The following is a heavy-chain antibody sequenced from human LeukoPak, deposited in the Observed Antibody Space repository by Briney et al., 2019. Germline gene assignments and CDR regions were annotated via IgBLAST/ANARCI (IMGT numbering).Heavy chain of an antibody. CDR1: GGSISSYY. CDR2: IYYSGST. J-gene: IGHJ4*02. Sequence: SETLSLTCTVSGGSISSYYWSWIRQPPGKGLEWIGYIYYSGSTNYNPSLKSRVTISVDTSKNQFSLKLSSVTAADTAVYYCARERQQPSSFDYWGQGTLVTVSS. CDR3: ARERQQPSSFDY. D-gene: IGHD6-13*01. V-gene: IGHV4-59*01.